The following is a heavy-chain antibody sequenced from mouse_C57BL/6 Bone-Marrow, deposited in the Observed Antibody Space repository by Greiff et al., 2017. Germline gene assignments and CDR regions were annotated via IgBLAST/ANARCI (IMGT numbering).Heavy chain of an antibody. D-gene: IGHD2-13*01. V-gene: IGHV1-82*01. CDR3: ARSQPRVSYWYFDV. Sequence: QVQLQQSGPELVKPGASVKISCKASGYAFSSSWMNWVKQRPGKGLEWIGRIYPGDGDTNYNGKFKGKATLTADKSSSTAYMQLSSLTSEDSAVYFCARSQPRVSYWYFDVWGTGTTVTVSS. CDR2: IYPGDGDT. J-gene: IGHJ1*03. CDR1: GYAFSSSW.